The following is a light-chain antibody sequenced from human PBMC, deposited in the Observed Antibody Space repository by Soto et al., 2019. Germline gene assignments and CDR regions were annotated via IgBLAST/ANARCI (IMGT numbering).Light chain of an antibody. J-gene: IGLJ1*01. Sequence: QCALTQPAFVSGSPGQTVTMSCTGTNDEVGKHNYVSWYQQHPVQAPTLILSEVNNRPSGVSVRFSGSKSENTAYLTISGLRPEDEADYFCSSYTSKSLYVFGTGTKVTVL. CDR1: NDEVGKHNY. CDR3: SSYTSKSLYV. V-gene: IGLV2-14*01. CDR2: EVN.